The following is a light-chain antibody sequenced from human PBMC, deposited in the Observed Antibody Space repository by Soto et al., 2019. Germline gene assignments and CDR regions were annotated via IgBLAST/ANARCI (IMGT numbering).Light chain of an antibody. J-gene: IGKJ1*01. V-gene: IGKV3-11*01. CDR2: DAS. Sequence: EIVLTQSPATLSLSPGERATLSCRASQSVSSYLAWYQQKPGQAPRLLIYDASNRATGIPARFSASGSGTDFTLTISSLEPEDFAVYYCQQRSDWPTFGQGTKVEIK. CDR1: QSVSSY. CDR3: QQRSDWPT.